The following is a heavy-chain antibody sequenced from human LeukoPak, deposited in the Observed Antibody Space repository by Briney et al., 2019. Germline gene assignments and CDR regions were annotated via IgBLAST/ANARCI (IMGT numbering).Heavy chain of an antibody. Sequence: PGESLRLSCVASGFTFSSDRMSWVRQAPGKGLEWVAGISDRGGSTNYADSVKGRFTISRDHPKNTLYLQMNSLRSEDTAVYFCAKRGVVIRAVLVVGFHKEAYYFDSWGQGALVTVSS. J-gene: IGHJ4*02. CDR1: GFTFSSDR. CDR3: AKRGVVIRAVLVVGFHKEAYYFDS. D-gene: IGHD2-15*01. V-gene: IGHV3-23*01. CDR2: ISDRGGST.